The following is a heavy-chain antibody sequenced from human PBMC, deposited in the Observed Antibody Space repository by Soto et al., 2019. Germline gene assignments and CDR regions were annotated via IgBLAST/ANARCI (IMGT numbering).Heavy chain of an antibody. CDR3: ARLMGKRGSGRLNYYYGMDV. Sequence: QVQLQESGPGLVKPSETLSLTCTVSGGSISSYYWSWIRQPPGKGLEWIGYIYYSGSTNYNPSLKSRVTISVDTSKNQFSLKLSSVTAADTAVYYCARLMGKRGSGRLNYYYGMDVWGQGTTVTVSS. CDR1: GGSISSYY. D-gene: IGHD3-10*01. CDR2: IYYSGST. J-gene: IGHJ6*02. V-gene: IGHV4-59*08.